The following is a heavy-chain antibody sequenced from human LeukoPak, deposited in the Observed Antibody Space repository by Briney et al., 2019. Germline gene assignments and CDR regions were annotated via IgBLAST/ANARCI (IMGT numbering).Heavy chain of an antibody. CDR2: TDSSGSTI. CDR1: GFTFSSYE. J-gene: IGHJ4*02. V-gene: IGHV3-48*03. Sequence: GGSLRLSCAASGFTFSSYEMNWVRQAPGKGLEWVSYTDSSGSTIYYADSVKGRFTISRDNAKHSLYLQMNSLRAEDTAVYYCARIITFDYWGQGTLVTVSS. D-gene: IGHD1-20*01. CDR3: ARIITFDY.